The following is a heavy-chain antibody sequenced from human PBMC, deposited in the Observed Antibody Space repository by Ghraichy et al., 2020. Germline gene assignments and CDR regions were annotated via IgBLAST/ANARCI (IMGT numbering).Heavy chain of an antibody. CDR3: ARVVFSNNWTPVHWFDP. CDR2: INDSGSI. J-gene: IGHJ5*02. Sequence: SETLSLTCAVYGGSFSDYDWTWIRQPPGKGLEWIGEINDSGSIDYNASLKSRVSISLDTSKNQFSLKLSSVTAADTAVYFCARVVFSNNWTPVHWFDPWGQVTLVIVSP. V-gene: IGHV4-34*01. D-gene: IGHD1-1*01. CDR1: GGSFSDYD.